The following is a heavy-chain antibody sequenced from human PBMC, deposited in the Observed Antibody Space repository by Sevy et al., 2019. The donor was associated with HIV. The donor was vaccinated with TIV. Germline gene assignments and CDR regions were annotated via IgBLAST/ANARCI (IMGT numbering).Heavy chain of an antibody. J-gene: IGHJ4*02. CDR3: ARDGGTL. CDR1: GLTLSSYS. D-gene: IGHD3-16*01. V-gene: IGHV3-48*01. Sequence: GGSLRLSCAASGLTLSSYSMNWVRQAPGKGLEWVSFISSSSSTIYYADSVKGRFTISRDNAMNSLYLQMNSLRVEDTAVYYCARDGGTLWGQGTLVTVSS. CDR2: ISSSSSTI.